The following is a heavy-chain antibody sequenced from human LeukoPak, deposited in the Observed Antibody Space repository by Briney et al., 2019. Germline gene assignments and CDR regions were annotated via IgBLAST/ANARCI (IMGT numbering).Heavy chain of an antibody. V-gene: IGHV4-34*01. CDR1: GGSFSGYY. D-gene: IGHD3-22*01. CDR3: ARGLGVVRYYYYYGMDV. J-gene: IGHJ6*02. Sequence: SETLSLTCAVYGGSFSGYYWSWIRQPPGNGLEWIGEINHSGSTNYNPSLKSRVTISVDTSKNQFSLKLSSVTAADTAVYYCARGLGVVRYYYYYGMDVWGQGTTVTV. CDR2: INHSGST.